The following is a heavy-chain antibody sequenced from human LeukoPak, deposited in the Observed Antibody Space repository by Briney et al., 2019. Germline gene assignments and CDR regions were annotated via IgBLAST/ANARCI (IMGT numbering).Heavy chain of an antibody. V-gene: IGHV4-59*01. CDR2: IFYSGNT. CDR1: GGSFSSYY. CDR3: AREGGGYRFDY. J-gene: IGHJ4*02. Sequence: SSETLSLTCTVSGGSFSSYYWSWLRQPPGKGLEWIGYIFYSGNTKYNPSFKSRVTISVDTSKNQISLKLSSVTAADTAMYYCAREGGGYRFDYWGQGTLVTVSS. D-gene: IGHD5-12*01.